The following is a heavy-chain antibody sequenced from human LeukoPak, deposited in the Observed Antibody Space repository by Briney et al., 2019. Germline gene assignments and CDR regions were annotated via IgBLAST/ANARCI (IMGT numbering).Heavy chain of an antibody. J-gene: IGHJ4*02. CDR3: ARVDTVMAYHFDL. Sequence: GGSLRLSCAASGFTVSTNFMTWVRQAPGKGLEWVSTIYSGGTTYYADSVMGRFTISRRHSRNTLYLQMNSLRAEDTAVYYCARVDTVMAYHFDLWGQGTLVTV. D-gene: IGHD5-18*01. CDR1: GFTVSTNF. V-gene: IGHV3-53*04. CDR2: IYSGGTT.